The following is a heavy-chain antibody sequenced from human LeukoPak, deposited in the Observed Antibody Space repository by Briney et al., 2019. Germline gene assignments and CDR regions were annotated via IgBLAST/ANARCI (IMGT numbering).Heavy chain of an antibody. CDR3: AKKMGTIRRFDY. D-gene: IGHD5-24*01. Sequence: GGSLRLSCAASGFTFSNYAMSWVRQAPGKGLEWVSGISDGGVSTYHADSVMGRFTVSRDNSKNTLFLQMNSLRAEDTAVYYCAKKMGTIRRFDYWGQGTLVTVSS. V-gene: IGHV3-23*01. J-gene: IGHJ4*02. CDR1: GFTFSNYA. CDR2: ISDGGVST.